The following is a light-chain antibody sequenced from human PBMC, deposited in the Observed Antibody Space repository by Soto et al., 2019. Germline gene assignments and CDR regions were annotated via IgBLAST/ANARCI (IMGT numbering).Light chain of an antibody. CDR1: QSVSSN. Sequence: EIVMTQSPATLSVSPGERATLSCRASQSVSSNGAWYQQIPGQTPRLLIYGASTRATGVPVRFSGSASGTEFTLTISGLQSEGFAVYYCHQYDDGPYTFGQGTKVDIK. V-gene: IGKV3-15*01. CDR2: GAS. CDR3: HQYDDGPYT. J-gene: IGKJ2*01.